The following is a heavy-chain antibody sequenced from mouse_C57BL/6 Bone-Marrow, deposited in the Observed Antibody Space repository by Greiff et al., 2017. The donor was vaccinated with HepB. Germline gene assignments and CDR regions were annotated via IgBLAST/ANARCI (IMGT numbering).Heavy chain of an antibody. Sequence: VQLQQSGPELVKPGDSVKISCKASGYSFTGYFMNWVMQSHGKSLEWIGRINPYNGDTFYNQKFKGKATLTVDKSSSTAHMELRSLTSEDSAVYYCARRGYGSSPFDYWGQGTTLTVSS. CDR1: GYSFTGYF. J-gene: IGHJ2*01. CDR3: ARRGYGSSPFDY. D-gene: IGHD1-1*01. V-gene: IGHV1-20*01. CDR2: INPYNGDT.